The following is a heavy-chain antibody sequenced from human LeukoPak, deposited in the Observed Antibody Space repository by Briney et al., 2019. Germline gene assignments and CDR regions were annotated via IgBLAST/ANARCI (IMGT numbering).Heavy chain of an antibody. J-gene: IGHJ3*02. CDR3: AKDVTGTGAFDI. V-gene: IGHV3-9*01. D-gene: IGHD1-7*01. CDR1: GFTFADYA. CDR2: ITWNSGTI. Sequence: GGSLRLSCAASGFTFADYAMHWVRQGPGKGLEWVSGITWNSGTIGYADSVKGRFTISRDNAKNSLYLQMNSLRAEDTALYYCAKDVTGTGAFDIWGQGTMVTVSS.